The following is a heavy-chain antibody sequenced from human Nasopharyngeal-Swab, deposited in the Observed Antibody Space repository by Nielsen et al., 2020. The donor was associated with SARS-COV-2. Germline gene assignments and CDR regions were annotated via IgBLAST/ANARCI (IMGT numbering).Heavy chain of an antibody. CDR3: ARDYYDSSGYYYFDY. CDR2: IWYDGSNK. CDR1: GFTFSSYG. D-gene: IGHD3-22*01. Sequence: GESLNISCAASGFTFSSYGMHWVRPAPGKGLEWVAVIWYDGSNKYYADSVKGRFTISRDTSKNTLYLQMNSLRAEDTAVYYCARDYYDSSGYYYFDYWGQGTLVTVSS. V-gene: IGHV3-33*08. J-gene: IGHJ4*02.